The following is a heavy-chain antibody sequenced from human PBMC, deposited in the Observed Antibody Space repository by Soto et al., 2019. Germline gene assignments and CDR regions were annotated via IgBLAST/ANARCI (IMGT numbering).Heavy chain of an antibody. CDR2: ISGSGGSK. J-gene: IGHJ4*02. CDR3: AKDSAAAGLDY. Sequence: GGSLRLSCAASGFTFRSSPMAWVRQAPGKGLEWVSAISGSGGSKYYVDSVRGRFTISRDNSKNTLYLQMNSLRAEDTAVYYCAKDSAAAGLDYWGRGTLVTVSS. V-gene: IGHV3-23*01. CDR1: GFTFRSSP. D-gene: IGHD6-13*01.